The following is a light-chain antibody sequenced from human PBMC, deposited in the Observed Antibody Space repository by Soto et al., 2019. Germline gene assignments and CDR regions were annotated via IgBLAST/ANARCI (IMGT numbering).Light chain of an antibody. CDR3: AAWDDRLDGRV. Sequence: QSVLTQPPSASGTPGQRVTISCSGSSSNIGSNTVNWYQQLPGAAPKLLIYSNNQRPSGVPDRFSGSKSDTSASLAISGLQSQDEADYFCAAWDDRLDGRVFGGGTKLTVL. V-gene: IGLV1-44*01. CDR1: SSNIGSNT. J-gene: IGLJ3*02. CDR2: SNN.